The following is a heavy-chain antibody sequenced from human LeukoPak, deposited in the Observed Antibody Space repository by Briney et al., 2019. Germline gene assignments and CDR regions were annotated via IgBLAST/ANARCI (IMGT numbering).Heavy chain of an antibody. CDR1: GFTFSTYA. Sequence: PGGSLRLSCTASGFTFSTYATHWVRQAPGKGLEYVSGISGSGRSTFYGSSAKGRFTVSRDNSKDTLYLQMGSLRVEDMAVYYCTRDIGRLRGDAFDFWGQGTMVTVSS. CDR3: TRDIGRLRGDAFDF. V-gene: IGHV3-64*01. D-gene: IGHD2-15*01. J-gene: IGHJ3*01. CDR2: ISGSGRST.